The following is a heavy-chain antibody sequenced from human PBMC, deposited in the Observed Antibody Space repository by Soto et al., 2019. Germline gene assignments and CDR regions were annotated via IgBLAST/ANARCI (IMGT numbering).Heavy chain of an antibody. CDR3: ARDLNPIFMRGYDSSGYCAFDI. CDR2: ISAYNGNT. Sequence: ASVKVSCKASGYTFTIYCISWVRQAPGQGLEWMGWISAYNGNTNYAQKLQGRVTMTTDTSTSTAYMELRSLRSDDTAVYYCARDLNPIFMRGYDSSGYCAFDIWGQGTMVTVSS. CDR1: GYTFTIYC. J-gene: IGHJ3*02. V-gene: IGHV1-18*01. D-gene: IGHD3-22*01.